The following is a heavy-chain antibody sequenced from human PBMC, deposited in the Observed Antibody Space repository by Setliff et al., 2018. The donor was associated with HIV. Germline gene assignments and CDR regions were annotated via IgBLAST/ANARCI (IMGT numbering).Heavy chain of an antibody. Sequence: KTSETLSLTCSVSGGSVSSVNYYWSWIRQPPGKGLEWIGYIHYTGSTTYNPSLKSRVTISVDTSKNQFSLKLSSVTAADTAIYYCARRIYGNNPYFDYWSQGTLVTVSS. CDR3: ARRIYGNNPYFDY. CDR1: GGSVSSVNYY. J-gene: IGHJ4*02. D-gene: IGHD4-17*01. V-gene: IGHV4-61*01. CDR2: IHYTGST.